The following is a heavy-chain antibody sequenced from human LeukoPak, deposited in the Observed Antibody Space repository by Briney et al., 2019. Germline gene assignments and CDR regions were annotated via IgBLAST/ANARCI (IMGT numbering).Heavy chain of an antibody. J-gene: IGHJ5*02. D-gene: IGHD3-10*01. Sequence: SETLSLTRTVSGGSISSYYWSWIRQPPGKGLEWIGHIYYSGSTNYNPSLKSRVTISVDRSENQFSLRLTSVTAADTAVYYCARAGPWQIDPWGQGTLVTVSS. CDR3: ARAGPWQIDP. CDR1: GGSISSYY. V-gene: IGHV4-59*01. CDR2: IYYSGST.